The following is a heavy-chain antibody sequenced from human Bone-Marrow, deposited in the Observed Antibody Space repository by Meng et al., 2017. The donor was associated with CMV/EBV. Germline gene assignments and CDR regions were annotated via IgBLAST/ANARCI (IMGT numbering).Heavy chain of an antibody. J-gene: IGHJ5*02. V-gene: IGHV4-39*07. Sequence: SETLSLTCTVSGGSISSSSYYWGWIRQPPGKGLEWIGSMYYSGSTYYNPSLKSRVTISVDTSKNQFSLKLSSVTAADTAVYYCARDNDVGMPSSPWGPGTLVTVSS. CDR3: ARDNDVGMPSSP. CDR2: MYYSGST. CDR1: GGSISSSSYY. D-gene: IGHD1-1*01.